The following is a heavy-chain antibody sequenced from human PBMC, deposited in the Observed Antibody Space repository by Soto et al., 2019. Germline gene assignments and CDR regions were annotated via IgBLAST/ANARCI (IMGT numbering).Heavy chain of an antibody. V-gene: IGHV3-48*01. J-gene: IGHJ6*04. Sequence: GGSLRLSCAASGFTFSSYSMNWVRQAPGKGLEWVSYISSSSSTIYYADSVKGRFTISRDNAKNSLYLQMNSLRAEDTAVYYCARDTYDFWSGYYFDVWGKGTTVTVSS. CDR3: ARDTYDFWSGYYFDV. D-gene: IGHD3-3*01. CDR2: ISSSSSTI. CDR1: GFTFSSYS.